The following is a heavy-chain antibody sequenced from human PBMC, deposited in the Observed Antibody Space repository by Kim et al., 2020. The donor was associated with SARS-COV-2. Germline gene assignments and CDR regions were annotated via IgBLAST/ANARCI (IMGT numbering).Heavy chain of an antibody. J-gene: IGHJ4*02. V-gene: IGHV1-3*01. Sequence: ASVKVSCKASGYTFTSYAMHWVRQAPGQRLEWMVWINAGNGNTKYSQKFQGRVTITRDTSASTAYMELRSLRSEDMAVYYCARDGGTDYYDNSFDYWGQGTLVTVSS. CDR3: ARDGGTDYYDNSFDY. D-gene: IGHD3-22*01. CDR2: INAGNGNT. CDR1: GYTFTSYA.